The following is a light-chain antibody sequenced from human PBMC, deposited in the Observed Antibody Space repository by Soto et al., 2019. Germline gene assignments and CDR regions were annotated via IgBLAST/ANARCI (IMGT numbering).Light chain of an antibody. J-gene: IGKJ2*01. CDR1: QSISSW. V-gene: IGKV1-5*03. CDR3: QQYSSWYT. CDR2: KAS. Sequence: DIQMTQSPSTLSASVGDRVTITCRARQSISSWLAWYQQKPGKAPKFLIYKASSLESGDPSRFSGSGSGTEFTLAISSLQPDYFATYYCQQYSSWYTFGQGTKLEIK.